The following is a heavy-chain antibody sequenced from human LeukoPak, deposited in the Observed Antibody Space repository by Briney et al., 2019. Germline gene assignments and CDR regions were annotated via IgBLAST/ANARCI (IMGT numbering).Heavy chain of an antibody. CDR3: ARDEVPASV. D-gene: IGHD2-2*01. V-gene: IGHV3-7*01. J-gene: IGHJ6*02. Sequence: PGGSLRLSCSASGFTFTNAWMSWVRQAPGKGLEWVATIRGDGNYKHYVDSVRGRFTISRDNAKSSVYLEMNTLRAEDTAVYYCARDEVPASVWGQGTTVTVSS. CDR2: IRGDGNYK. CDR1: GFTFTNAW.